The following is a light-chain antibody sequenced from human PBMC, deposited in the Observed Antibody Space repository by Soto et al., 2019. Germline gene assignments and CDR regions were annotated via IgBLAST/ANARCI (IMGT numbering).Light chain of an antibody. CDR3: QQYKNWPPIT. CDR1: QTIGGN. Sequence: EIVMTLSPATLSVSPGERVTLSCRASQTIGGNLVWYQQKPGQAPRLLTHGASTRATGTPARFSGSGSGTEFTLTISSLQSEDFAVYFCQQYKNWPPITFGQGTRLEIK. J-gene: IGKJ5*01. V-gene: IGKV3-15*01. CDR2: GAS.